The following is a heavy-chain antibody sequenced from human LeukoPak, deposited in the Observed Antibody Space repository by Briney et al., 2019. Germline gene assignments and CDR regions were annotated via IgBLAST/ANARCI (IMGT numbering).Heavy chain of an antibody. CDR1: GGSFSGYY. Sequence: PSETLSLTCAVYGGSFSGYYWSWIRQPPGKGLEWIGEINHSGSTNYNPSLTSRGTISVDTSKNQFSLKLSSVTAADTAVYYCARCQYYYDSRGYCDAFDISGQGTMVTVSS. D-gene: IGHD3-22*01. V-gene: IGHV4-34*01. CDR3: ARCQYYYDSRGYCDAFDI. J-gene: IGHJ3*02. CDR2: INHSGST.